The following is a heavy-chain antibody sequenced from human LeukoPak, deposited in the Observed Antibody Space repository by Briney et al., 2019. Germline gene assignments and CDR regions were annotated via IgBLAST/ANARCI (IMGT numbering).Heavy chain of an antibody. J-gene: IGHJ4*02. CDR1: GFTFSTYA. V-gene: IGHV3-23*01. D-gene: IGHD2-21*01. Sequence: GGSLRLSCAASGFTFSTYAMSWVRQAPGKGLRWVSLISGSGDGAHYADSVKGRFTISRDNSKNTVYLQMTNLRAEDTAVYYCAKGYIQLWWFDYWGQGTLVTVSS. CDR2: ISGSGDGA. CDR3: AKGYIQLWWFDY.